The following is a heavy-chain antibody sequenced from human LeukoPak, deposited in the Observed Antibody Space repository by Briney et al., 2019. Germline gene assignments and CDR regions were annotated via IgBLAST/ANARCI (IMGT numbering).Heavy chain of an antibody. D-gene: IGHD1-26*01. CDR2: IKQDGGQI. CDR1: EFTFSSYW. V-gene: IGHV3-7*01. J-gene: IGHJ4*02. CDR3: ARDQAATEWELPTTQTDY. Sequence: GGSLRLSCAASEFTFSSYWMSWVRQAPGKGLEWVANIKQDGGQIYYLESVKGRFTVSRDNAKNSLYLQMNSLRAEDTAVYYCARDQAATEWELPTTQTDYWGQGTLVTVSS.